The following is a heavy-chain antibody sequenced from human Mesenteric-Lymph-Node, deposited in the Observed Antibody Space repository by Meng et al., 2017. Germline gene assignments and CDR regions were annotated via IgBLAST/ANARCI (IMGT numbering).Heavy chain of an antibody. CDR1: GYTFTSYP. CDR2: MNPNSGNT. J-gene: IGHJ6*02. Sequence: ASVKVSCKTSGYTFTSYPINWVRQATGQGLEWMGWMNPNSGNTGYAQKFQGRVTITADESTSTAYMELSSLRSEDTAVYYCARDSYYYDSSGYDYYYYGMDVWGQGTTVTVSS. CDR3: ARDSYYYDSSGYDYYYYGMDV. D-gene: IGHD3-22*01. V-gene: IGHV1-8*03.